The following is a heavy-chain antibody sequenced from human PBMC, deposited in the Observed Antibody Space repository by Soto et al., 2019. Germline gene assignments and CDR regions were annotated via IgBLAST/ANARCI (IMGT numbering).Heavy chain of an antibody. CDR2: NYYSGNT. CDR3: AREGRLYCTGGSCQVDF. CDR1: GGSISSSSYY. D-gene: IGHD2-15*01. V-gene: IGHV4-39*02. Sequence: QLQLQESGPGLVKPSETLSLTCTVSGGSISSSSYYWGWIRQPPGKGLEWIGSNYYSGNTYYTTSLKFQGTISVNTAKTQFSLNLSSGTAADTAVYYCAREGRLYCTGGSCQVDFWGQGTLVTVSS. J-gene: IGHJ4*02.